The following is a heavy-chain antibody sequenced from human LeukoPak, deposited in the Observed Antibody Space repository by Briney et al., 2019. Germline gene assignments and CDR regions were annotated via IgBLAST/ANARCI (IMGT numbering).Heavy chain of an antibody. D-gene: IGHD3/OR15-3a*01. CDR3: ARDASGTGYIDY. V-gene: IGHV3-53*01. CDR2: IYSGGST. CDR1: GFTVSSNY. Sequence: PGGSLRLSCAASGFTVSSNYMSWVRQAPGKGLEWVSVIYSGGSTYYADSVKGRFTISRDNSRNTLYLQMNSLRAEDTAVYYCARDASGTGYIDYWGQGTLVTVSS. J-gene: IGHJ4*02.